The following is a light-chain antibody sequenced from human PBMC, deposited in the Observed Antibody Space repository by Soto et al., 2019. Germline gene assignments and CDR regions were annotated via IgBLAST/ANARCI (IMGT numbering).Light chain of an antibody. CDR2: AAS. V-gene: IGKV1-39*01. J-gene: IGKJ1*01. CDR1: QSISSY. CDR3: QQSYSTLTWT. Sequence: DIQITQSPSSLSASVGDRVTITCRASQSISSYLNWYQQKPGKAPKLLIYAASSLQSGVPSRFSGSGSGTDFTLTISSLQPEDFATYYCQQSYSTLTWTVGQGTKGEIK.